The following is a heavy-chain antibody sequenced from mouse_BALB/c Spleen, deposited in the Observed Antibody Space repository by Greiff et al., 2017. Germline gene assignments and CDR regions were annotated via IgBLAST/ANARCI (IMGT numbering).Heavy chain of an antibody. J-gene: IGHJ4*01. D-gene: IGHD2-10*02. CDR1: GYSITSDYA. V-gene: IGHV3-2*02. CDR3: ARISYGNYPYYYAMDY. Sequence: EVQGVESGPGLVKPSQSLSLTCTVTGYSITSDYAWNWIRQFPGNKLEWMGYISYSGSTSYNPSLKSRISITRDTSKNQFFLQLNSVTTEDTATYYCARISYGNYPYYYAMDYWGQGTSVTVSS. CDR2: ISYSGST.